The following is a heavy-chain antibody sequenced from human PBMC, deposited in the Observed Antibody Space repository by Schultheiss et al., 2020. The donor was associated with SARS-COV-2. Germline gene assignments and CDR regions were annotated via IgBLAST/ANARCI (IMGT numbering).Heavy chain of an antibody. CDR1: GGSISSSNW. CDR2: IYYSGST. D-gene: IGHD6-13*01. CDR3: ARLAGSYFDY. V-gene: IGHV4-4*02. Sequence: SETLSLTCAVSGGSISSSNWWSWVRQPPGKGLEWIGYIYYSGSTYYNPSLKSRVTISVDTSKNQFSLKLSSVTAADTAVYYCARLAGSYFDYWGQGTLVTVSS. J-gene: IGHJ4*02.